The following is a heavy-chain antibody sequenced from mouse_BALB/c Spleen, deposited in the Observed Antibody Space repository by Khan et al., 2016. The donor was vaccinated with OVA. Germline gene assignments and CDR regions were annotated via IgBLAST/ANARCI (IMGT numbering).Heavy chain of an antibody. D-gene: IGHD2-10*01. Sequence: QVQLQQSGAELVKPGASVKLSCKASGYTFTNYWVHWVKQRPGQGLEWLGEVYPGDGRADYNEKFKTKATLTVDKTSNPAFMQLNSLTSEDSAVYACARNAYFVTYLASWGQGTTLTVSS. CDR1: GYTFTNYW. CDR2: VYPGDGRA. CDR3: ARNAYFVTYLAS. V-gene: IGHV1S81*02. J-gene: IGHJ2*01.